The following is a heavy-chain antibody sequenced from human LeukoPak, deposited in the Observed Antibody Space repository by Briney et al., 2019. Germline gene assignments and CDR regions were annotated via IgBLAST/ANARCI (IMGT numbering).Heavy chain of an antibody. CDR2: INHSGST. D-gene: IGHD2-2*02. CDR1: GGSFSGYY. CDR3: ARRVVPAAIGETYYYYGMNV. V-gene: IGHV4-34*01. J-gene: IGHJ6*02. Sequence: SETLSLTCAVYGGSFSGYYWSWIRQPPGKGLEWIGEINHSGSTNYNPSLKSRVTISVDTSKNQFSLKLSSVTAADTAVYFCARRVVPAAIGETYYYYGMNVWGQGTTVTVSS.